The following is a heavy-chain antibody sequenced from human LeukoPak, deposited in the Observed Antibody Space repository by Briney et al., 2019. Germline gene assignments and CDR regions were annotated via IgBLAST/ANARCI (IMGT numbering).Heavy chain of an antibody. CDR1: GGSVSGGGYY. CDR3: ARLYSSGWYVDY. J-gene: IGHJ4*02. Sequence: SETLSLTCTVSGGSVSGGGYYWSWIRQHPGKGLEWIGYIYYSGSTYYNPSLKSRVTISVDTSKNQFSLKLSSVTAADTAVYYCARLYSSGWYVDYWGQGTLVTVSS. V-gene: IGHV4-31*03. D-gene: IGHD6-19*01. CDR2: IYYSGST.